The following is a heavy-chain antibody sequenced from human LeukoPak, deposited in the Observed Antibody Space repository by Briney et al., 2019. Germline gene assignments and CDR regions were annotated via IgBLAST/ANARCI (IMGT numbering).Heavy chain of an antibody. J-gene: IGHJ4*02. CDR2: INSDGSTT. D-gene: IGHD3-22*01. V-gene: IGHV3-74*01. CDR1: GFTYSSYG. Sequence: GGSLRLSCAASGFTYSSYGMHWVRHAPGKGLVWVSRINSDGSTTSYADSVKGRFTISRDNAKNTLYLQMNSLRAEDTAVYYCARVMYYYHSSGSIAVYYFDYWGQGTLVTVSS. CDR3: ARVMYYYHSSGSIAVYYFDY.